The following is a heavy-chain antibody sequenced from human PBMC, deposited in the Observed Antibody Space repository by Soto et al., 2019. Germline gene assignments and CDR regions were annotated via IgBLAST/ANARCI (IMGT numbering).Heavy chain of an antibody. V-gene: IGHV1-46*01. J-gene: IGHJ4*02. CDR1: GYPFTSYF. CDR2: FNPSGGAP. Sequence: ASVKVSCKASGYPFTSYFIHWFRQAPGQGLEWMGIFNPSGGAPSYAQKFQGRVTMTRDTSTSTVYMELSSLTSEDTAVYYCARGGSRVVPAPKYFDYWGQGTLVTAPQ. D-gene: IGHD2-2*01. CDR3: ARGGSRVVPAPKYFDY.